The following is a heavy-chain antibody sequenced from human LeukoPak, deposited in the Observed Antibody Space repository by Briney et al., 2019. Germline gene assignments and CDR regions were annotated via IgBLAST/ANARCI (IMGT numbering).Heavy chain of an antibody. CDR3: ARDRDVDDFDY. Sequence: PSGTLSLTCTISDDSITKKNFFWGWIRQPPGKGLEWIVSMSYSGKIYYNPSLKSRVSISIDTSKNQLSLKLNSVTAADTAMYHCARDRDVDDFDYWGRGTLVIVSS. CDR2: MSYSGKI. V-gene: IGHV4-39*07. J-gene: IGHJ4*01. D-gene: IGHD2-15*01. CDR1: DDSITKKNFF.